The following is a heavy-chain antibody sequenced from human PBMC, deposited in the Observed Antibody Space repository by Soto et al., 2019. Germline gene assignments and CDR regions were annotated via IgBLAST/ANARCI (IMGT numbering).Heavy chain of an antibody. CDR3: ASTTGTSWEGYDY. D-gene: IGHD2-2*01. V-gene: IGHV1-46*01. J-gene: IGHJ4*02. CDR1: GYTFTSYG. Sequence: EASVKVSCKASGYTFTSYGISWVRQAPGQGLEWMGIINPSGGSTSYAQKFQGRVTMTRDTSTSTVYMELSSLRSEDTAVYYCASTTGTSWEGYDYWGQGTLVTVSS. CDR2: INPSGGST.